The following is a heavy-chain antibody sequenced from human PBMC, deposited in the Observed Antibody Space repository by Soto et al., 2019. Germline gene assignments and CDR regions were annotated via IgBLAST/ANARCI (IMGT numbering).Heavy chain of an antibody. V-gene: IGHV4-34*01. J-gene: IGHJ6*02. CDR2: INHSGST. CDR3: AREGCELLGYYYYCMDV. D-gene: IGHD1-26*01. CDR1: GGSFSGYY. Sequence: SETLSLTCAVYGGSFSGYYWSWIRQPPGKGLEWIGEINHSGSTNYNPSLKSRVTISVDTSKNQFSLKLSSVTAADTAVYYCAREGCELLGYYYYCMDVWGQGTTVTVSS.